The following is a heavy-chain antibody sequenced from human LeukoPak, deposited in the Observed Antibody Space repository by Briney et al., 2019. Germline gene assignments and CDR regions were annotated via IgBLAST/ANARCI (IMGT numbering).Heavy chain of an antibody. V-gene: IGHV5-51*01. CDR3: ARHSNYYGSGSYSVPFDY. J-gene: IGHJ4*02. CDR1: GYSFTTYW. Sequence: GEALKISCKGSGYSFTTYWIGWVRQMRGKGLEWMGSIYPGDSDTRYSPAFQGQVTISADKSISTTYLQWSSLKASDTAMYYCARHSNYYGSGSYSVPFDYWGQGTLVTVSS. D-gene: IGHD3-10*01. CDR2: IYPGDSDT.